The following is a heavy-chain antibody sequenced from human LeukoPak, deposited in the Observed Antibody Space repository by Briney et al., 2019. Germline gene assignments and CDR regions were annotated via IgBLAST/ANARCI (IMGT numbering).Heavy chain of an antibody. D-gene: IGHD4-11*01. J-gene: IGHJ4*02. CDR3: ARYDHSNYRFDY. CDR1: GGSISISSYY. V-gene: IGHV4-39*07. CDR2: IYYIGNT. Sequence: KPSETLSLTCTVSGGSISISSYYWGWIRQPPGKGLEWIGSIYYIGNTYNNPSLKSRVTISVDTSKNQFSLRVASVTAADTAVYYCARYDHSNYRFDYWGQGALVTISA.